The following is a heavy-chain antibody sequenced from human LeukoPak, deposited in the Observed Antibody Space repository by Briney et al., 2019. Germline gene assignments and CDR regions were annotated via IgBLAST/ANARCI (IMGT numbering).Heavy chain of an antibody. CDR2: ISAYNGNT. D-gene: IGHD2-15*01. Sequence: ASVKVSCKASGYTFTSYGISWVRQAPGQGLEWMGWISAYNGNTNYAQKLQGRVTMTTDTSTSTAYMELRSLRSDDTAVYYCARSPHLGYCSGGSCYYYYYYMDVWGKGTTVTVS. J-gene: IGHJ6*03. CDR1: GYTFTSYG. V-gene: IGHV1-18*01. CDR3: ARSPHLGYCSGGSCYYYYYYMDV.